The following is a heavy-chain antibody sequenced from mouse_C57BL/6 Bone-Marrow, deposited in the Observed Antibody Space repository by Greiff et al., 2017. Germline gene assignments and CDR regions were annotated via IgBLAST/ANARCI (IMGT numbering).Heavy chain of an antibody. V-gene: IGHV1-81*01. D-gene: IGHD2-14*01. J-gene: IGHJ3*01. CDR1: GYTFTSYG. CDR2: IYPRSGNT. Sequence: QVQLQQSGAELVRPGASVKLSCKASGYTFTSYGISWVKQRTGQGLEWIGEIYPRSGNTYYNEKFKGKATLHADKSSSTAYMELRSRASEDSAGYFCVYRPAWLAYWGQGTLVTGSA. CDR3: VYRPAWLAY.